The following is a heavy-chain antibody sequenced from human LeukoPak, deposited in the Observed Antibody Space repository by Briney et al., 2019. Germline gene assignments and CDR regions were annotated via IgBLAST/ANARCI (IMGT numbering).Heavy chain of an antibody. CDR2: MNPNTGNA. D-gene: IGHD4-11*01. V-gene: IGHV1-8*03. J-gene: IGHJ4*02. CDR1: GYTFTNFD. CDR3: ARVGYSNSYDY. Sequence: SMKVSCKASGYTFTNFDINWVRQATGQGLEWMGWMNPNTGNAGYAQKFQDRVTITWDASISTAYMDLSSLRSEDTAVYYCARVGYSNSYDYWGQGTLVTVSS.